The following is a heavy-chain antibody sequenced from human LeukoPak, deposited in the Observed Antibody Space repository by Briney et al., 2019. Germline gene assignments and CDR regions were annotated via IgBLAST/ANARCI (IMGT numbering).Heavy chain of an antibody. Sequence: ASVKVSCKASGYTFTSYYMHWVRQAPGQGLEWMGIINPSGGSTSYAQKFQGRVTMTRDTSTGTVYMELSSLRSEDTAVYYCARSTPYDILTGSRYYFDYWGQGTLVTVSS. V-gene: IGHV1-46*01. D-gene: IGHD3-9*01. CDR3: ARSTPYDILTGSRYYFDY. CDR2: INPSGGST. J-gene: IGHJ4*02. CDR1: GYTFTSYY.